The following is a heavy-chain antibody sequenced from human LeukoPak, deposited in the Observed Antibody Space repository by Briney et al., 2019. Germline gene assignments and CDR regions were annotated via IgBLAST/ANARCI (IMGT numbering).Heavy chain of an antibody. CDR3: AKDNYYDSSGYCGC. Sequence: GGSLRLSCAASGFTFSSYALSWVRQAPGKGLEWVSGISGGVGSPYYADSVKGRFTIFRDNSKNTLYLQMNSLRAEDTAVYYCAKDNYYDSSGYCGCWGQGTLVTVSS. D-gene: IGHD3-22*01. V-gene: IGHV3-23*01. CDR2: ISGGVGSP. CDR1: GFTFSSYA. J-gene: IGHJ4*02.